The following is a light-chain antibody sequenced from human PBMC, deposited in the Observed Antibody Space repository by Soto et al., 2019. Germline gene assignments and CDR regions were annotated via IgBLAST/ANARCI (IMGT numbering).Light chain of an antibody. CDR3: QKYNSALIT. Sequence: DIQMTQSPSSLSASVGDRVTITCRASQGISHYLAWYQQKPGKVPKLLIYAASTLQSGVPSRFSGSGSGTDFTLTISSLQPEDVATYYCQKYNSALITFGQGTRLEIK. CDR1: QGISHY. CDR2: AAS. V-gene: IGKV1-27*01. J-gene: IGKJ5*01.